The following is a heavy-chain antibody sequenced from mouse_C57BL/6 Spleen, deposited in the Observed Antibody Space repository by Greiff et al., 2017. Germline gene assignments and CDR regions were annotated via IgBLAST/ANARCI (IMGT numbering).Heavy chain of an antibody. CDR3: ARDDIAY. V-gene: IGHV1-31*01. CDR2: IYPYNGVS. Sequence: VQLQQSGPELVKPGASVKLSCKASGYSFTGYYMHWVKQSHGNILEWIGYIYPYNGVSRYNQKLKGKATLTVDKSSSTAYMELRSLTSKDSAVYYCARDDIAYWGQGTSVTVSA. J-gene: IGHJ4*01. CDR1: GYSFTGYY.